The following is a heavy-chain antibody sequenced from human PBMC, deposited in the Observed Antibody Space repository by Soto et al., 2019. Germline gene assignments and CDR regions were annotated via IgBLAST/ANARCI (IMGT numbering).Heavy chain of an antibody. J-gene: IGHJ6*02. CDR2: ISSSSSYI. CDR3: ARDPSFDRSSSWYYYYYGMDV. CDR1: GFTFSSYS. V-gene: IGHV3-21*01. Sequence: EVQLVESGGGLVKPGGSLRLSCAASGFTFSSYSMNWVRQAPGKGLEWVSSISSSSSYIYYADSVKGRFTISRDNAKNSLYLQMNSLRAEDTAVYYCARDPSFDRSSSWYYYYYGMDVWGQGTTVTVSS. D-gene: IGHD6-13*01.